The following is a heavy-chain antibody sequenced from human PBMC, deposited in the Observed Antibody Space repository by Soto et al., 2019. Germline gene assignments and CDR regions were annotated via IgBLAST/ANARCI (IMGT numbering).Heavy chain of an antibody. CDR3: ARGVGSGTYYNQYNWFDP. V-gene: IGHV1-18*01. CDR1: GYTFTNSG. Sequence: ASVKVSCTASGYTFTNSGMRWVRQAPGQGLEWMGWINVYNGNTKYAQKVQGRVTMTTDTSTSTAYMELRSLRSDDTAVYYCARGVGSGTYYNQYNWFDPWGQGTLVTVSS. J-gene: IGHJ5*02. D-gene: IGHD3-10*01. CDR2: INVYNGNT.